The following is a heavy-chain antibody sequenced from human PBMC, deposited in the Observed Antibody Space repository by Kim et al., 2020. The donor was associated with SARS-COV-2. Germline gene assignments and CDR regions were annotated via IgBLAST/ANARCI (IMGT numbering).Heavy chain of an antibody. CDR3: ARDSLGTIDY. CDR2: N. Sequence: NSYVASVKGRFTISRDNSKNTVYLQMNSLRAEDSAVYYCARDSLGTIDYWGQGTLVTVSS. D-gene: IGHD7-27*01. J-gene: IGHJ4*02. V-gene: IGHV3-30*03.